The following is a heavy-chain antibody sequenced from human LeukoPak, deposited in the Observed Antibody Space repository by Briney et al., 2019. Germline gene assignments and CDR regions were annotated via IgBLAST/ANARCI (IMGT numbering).Heavy chain of an antibody. Sequence: QAGGSLGLSCAASGFTFNSYSMHWVRQAPGKGLEWVAVISSDASITYYADSVKGRITVSRDNSKDTLYLQMNSLRGKDTAVYYCAKERQEGATPFDYWGQGSLVTVSS. J-gene: IGHJ4*02. D-gene: IGHD1-26*01. CDR1: GFTFNSYS. V-gene: IGHV3-30*04. CDR2: ISSDASIT. CDR3: AKERQEGATPFDY.